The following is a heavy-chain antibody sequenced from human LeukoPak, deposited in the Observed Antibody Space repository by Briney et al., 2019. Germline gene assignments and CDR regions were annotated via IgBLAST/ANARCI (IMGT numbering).Heavy chain of an antibody. CDR2: MNPNSGNS. CDR1: GYTFSSFE. V-gene: IGHV1-8*01. CDR3: VDPDR. Sequence: EASVKVSCKASGYTFSSFEINWVRQAPGQGLEWMGWMNPNSGNSGFAQKFQGRVIMTRNTSIATAYMEVTNLRFDDTAVYYCVDPDRWGQGTLVTVSS. J-gene: IGHJ1*01. D-gene: IGHD3-22*01.